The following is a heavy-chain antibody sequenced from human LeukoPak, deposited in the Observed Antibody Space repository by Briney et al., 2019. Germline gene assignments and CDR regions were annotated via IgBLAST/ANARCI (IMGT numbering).Heavy chain of an antibody. CDR1: GYTFTSYY. J-gene: IGHJ3*02. Sequence: ASVKVSCKASGYTFTSYYIHWVRQAPGQGLGWMGIINPSGGSTSYAQKFQGRVTMTRDTSTTTVYMELSSLRSEDTAVYYCARPTTVGNAFHIWGQGTMVTVSS. D-gene: IGHD4-23*01. V-gene: IGHV1-46*01. CDR2: INPSGGST. CDR3: ARPTTVGNAFHI.